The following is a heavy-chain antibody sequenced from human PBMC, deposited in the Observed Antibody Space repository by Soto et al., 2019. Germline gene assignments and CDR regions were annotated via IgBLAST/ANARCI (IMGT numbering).Heavy chain of an antibody. V-gene: IGHV3-7*05. CDR1: EFAFSSYW. CDR2: IRKDGSQR. J-gene: IGHJ3*02. D-gene: IGHD6-25*01. CDR3: ARDVSAGSSGLYFDAFDI. Sequence: EVQLVESGGGLVQPGGSVTLSCAASEFAFSSYWMTWVRQAPGKGLEWVANIRKDGSQRSYLDSVRGRFTISRDNSKNSLYLQMNSLGGEDTALYCCARDVSAGSSGLYFDAFDIWGQGTMVPVSS.